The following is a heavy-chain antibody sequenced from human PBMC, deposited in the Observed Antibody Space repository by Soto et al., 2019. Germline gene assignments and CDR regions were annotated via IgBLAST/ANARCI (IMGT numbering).Heavy chain of an antibody. CDR2: ISAYNGNT. V-gene: IGHV1-18*01. CDR1: GYTFTSYG. J-gene: IGHJ4*02. CDR3: ARDSGRYCSSTSCYLGGY. D-gene: IGHD2-2*01. Sequence: QVQLVQSGAEVKKPGASVKVSCKASGYTFTSYGISWVRQAPGQGLEWMGWISAYNGNTNYAQKLQGRVTMTTDTSTSPAYMELRSLRSDDTAVYYCARDSGRYCSSTSCYLGGYWGQGTLVTVAS.